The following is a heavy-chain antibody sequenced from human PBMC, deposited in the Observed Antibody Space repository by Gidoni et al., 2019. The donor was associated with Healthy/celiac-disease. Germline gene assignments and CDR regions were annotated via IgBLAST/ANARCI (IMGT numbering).Heavy chain of an antibody. CDR1: GFTFSSYA. CDR2: ISGSGGST. V-gene: IGHV3-23*01. J-gene: IGHJ4*02. CDR3: AKEEYNGIVGATTNHFDY. D-gene: IGHD1-26*01. Sequence: EVQLLESGGGLVQPGGSLRLSCAASGFTFSSYAMSWVRQAPGKGLEWVSAISGSGGSTYYADSVKGRFTISRDNSKNTLYLQMNSLRAEDTAVYYCAKEEYNGIVGATTNHFDYWGQGTLVTVSS.